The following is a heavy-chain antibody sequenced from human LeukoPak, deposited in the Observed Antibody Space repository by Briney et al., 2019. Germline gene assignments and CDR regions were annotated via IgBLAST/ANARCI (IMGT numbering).Heavy chain of an antibody. CDR1: GFTFSGYS. J-gene: IGHJ4*02. CDR2: ISSSSSYI. V-gene: IGHV3-21*01. Sequence: PGGSLRLSCAASGFTFSGYSMNWVRQAPGKGLEWVSSISSSSSYIYYADSVKGRFTISRDNAKNSLYLQMNSLRAEDTAVYYCATTDYGDYLSYFDYWGQGTLVTVSS. D-gene: IGHD4-17*01. CDR3: ATTDYGDYLSYFDY.